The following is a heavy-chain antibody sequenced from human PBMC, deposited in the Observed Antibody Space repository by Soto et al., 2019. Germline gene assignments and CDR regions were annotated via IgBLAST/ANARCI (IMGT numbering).Heavy chain of an antibody. Sequence: GGSLRLSCAASGFTFSSYGMHWVRQAPGKGLEWVAVISYDGSNKYYADSVKGRFTISRDNSKNTLYLQMNSLRAEDTAVYYCGRWNHAFDIWGQGTLVTVSS. CDR3: GRWNHAFDI. J-gene: IGHJ3*02. V-gene: IGHV3-30*03. CDR1: GFTFSSYG. D-gene: IGHD1-1*01. CDR2: ISYDGSNK.